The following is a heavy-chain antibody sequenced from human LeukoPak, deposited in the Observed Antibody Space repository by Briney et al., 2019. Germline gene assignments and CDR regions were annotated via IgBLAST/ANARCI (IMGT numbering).Heavy chain of an antibody. J-gene: IGHJ4*02. V-gene: IGHV3-30*04. D-gene: IGHD3-10*01. CDR2: ISYDGSNK. CDR3: ARDKDRTYYYGSGTLGY. Sequence: GGSLRLSCAASGFTFSTYVIYWVRQAPGKGLEWVAVISYDGSNKYYADSVKGRFTISRDNSKNTLYLQMNSLRAEDTAVYYCARDKDRTYYYGSGTLGYWGQGTLVTVSS. CDR1: GFTFSTYV.